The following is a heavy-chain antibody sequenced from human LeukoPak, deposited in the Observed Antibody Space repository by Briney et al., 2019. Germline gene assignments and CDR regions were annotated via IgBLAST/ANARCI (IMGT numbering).Heavy chain of an antibody. CDR1: GGSISSSIYY. CDR2: INHSGST. V-gene: IGHV4-39*07. CDR3: ARRYGVRVHYYMDV. D-gene: IGHD4-17*01. J-gene: IGHJ6*03. Sequence: SETLSLTCTVSGGSISSSIYYWGWIRQPPGKGLEWIGEINHSGSTNYNPSLKSRVTISVDTSKNQFSLKLSSVTAADTAVYYCARRYGVRVHYYMDVWGKGTTVTISS.